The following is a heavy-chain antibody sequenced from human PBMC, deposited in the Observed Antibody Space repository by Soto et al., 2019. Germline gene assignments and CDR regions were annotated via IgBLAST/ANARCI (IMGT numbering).Heavy chain of an antibody. J-gene: IGHJ5*02. CDR2: IIPILGTA. Sequence: SVKVSCKASGGTFSSYAISWVRQAPGQGPEWMGGIIPILGTANYAQKFQGRVTITADESTRTAYMELSSLRSEDTAVYYCAREVRCSSTSCYMGFSWFDPWGQGTLVTVSS. CDR3: AREVRCSSTSCYMGFSWFDP. V-gene: IGHV1-69*13. CDR1: GGTFSSYA. D-gene: IGHD2-2*02.